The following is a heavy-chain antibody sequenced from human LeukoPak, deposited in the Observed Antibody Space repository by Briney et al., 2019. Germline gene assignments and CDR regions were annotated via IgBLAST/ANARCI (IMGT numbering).Heavy chain of an antibody. V-gene: IGHV3-30*04. CDR2: ISNDGSNK. D-gene: IGHD3-22*01. CDR1: EFTFNSYA. CDR3: ARDTWASMIVVVTPPDY. Sequence: PGGSLRLSCAASEFTFNSYAMHWVRQAPGKGLEWVAVISNDGSNKYYADSVKGRFTISRDNSKNTLYLQMNSLRAEDTAVYYCARDTWASMIVVVTPPDYWGQGTLVTVSS. J-gene: IGHJ4*02.